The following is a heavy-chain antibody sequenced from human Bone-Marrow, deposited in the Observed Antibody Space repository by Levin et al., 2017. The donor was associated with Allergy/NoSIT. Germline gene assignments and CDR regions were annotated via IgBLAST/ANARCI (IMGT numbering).Heavy chain of an antibody. CDR3: ARDYYDSSGYYYYPDL. Sequence: PGGSLRLSCAASGFTFSSYSMNWVRQAPGKGLEWVSYISSSSSTIYYADSVKGRFTISRDNAKNSLYLQMNSLRDEDTAVYYCARDYYDSSGYYYYPDLWGRGTLVTVSS. CDR2: ISSSSSTI. J-gene: IGHJ2*01. D-gene: IGHD3-22*01. V-gene: IGHV3-48*02. CDR1: GFTFSSYS.